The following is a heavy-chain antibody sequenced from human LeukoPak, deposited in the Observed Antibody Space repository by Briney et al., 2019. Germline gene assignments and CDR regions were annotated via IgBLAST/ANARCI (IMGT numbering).Heavy chain of an antibody. D-gene: IGHD3-10*01. CDR1: GFTFSSYE. J-gene: IGHJ4*02. Sequence: GGSLRLSCAASGFTFSSYEMNWVRQAPGKGLEGVSYISSFSSTIYYADSVMGRFTISRDNAKNSLYLQMNSLRAEDTAVYYCARSPNYKGYFDYWGQGTLVTVSS. CDR2: ISSFSSTI. CDR3: ARSPNYKGYFDY. V-gene: IGHV3-48*03.